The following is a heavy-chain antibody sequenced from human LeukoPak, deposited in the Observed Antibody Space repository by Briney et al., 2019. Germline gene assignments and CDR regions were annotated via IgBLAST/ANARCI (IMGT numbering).Heavy chain of an antibody. Sequence: SETLSLTCAVYGGSFSGYYWSWIRQPPGKGLEWIGEINHSGSTNYNPPLKSRVTISVDTSKNQFSLKLSSVTAADTAVYYCARVGCSSTSCYPGAFDIWGQGTMVTVSS. V-gene: IGHV4-34*01. CDR2: INHSGST. CDR3: ARVGCSSTSCYPGAFDI. D-gene: IGHD2-2*01. CDR1: GGSFSGYY. J-gene: IGHJ3*02.